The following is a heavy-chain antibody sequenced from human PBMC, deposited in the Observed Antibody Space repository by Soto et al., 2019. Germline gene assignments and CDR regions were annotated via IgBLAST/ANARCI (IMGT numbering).Heavy chain of an antibody. Sequence: PSQTLSLTCAISGDSASSNIVTWNWIRQSPSRGLEWLGRTYYRSKWYNDYAVSVESRITINPDTSKNQFSLQLNSVTPEDTAVYYCATGVVISTAFDIWGQGTMVTVS. D-gene: IGHD3-22*01. CDR2: TYYRSKWYN. CDR3: ATGVVISTAFDI. CDR1: GDSASSNIVT. V-gene: IGHV6-1*01. J-gene: IGHJ3*02.